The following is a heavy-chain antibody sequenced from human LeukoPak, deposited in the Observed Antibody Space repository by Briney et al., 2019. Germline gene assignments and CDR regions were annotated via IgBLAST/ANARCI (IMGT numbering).Heavy chain of an antibody. V-gene: IGHV4-39*07. Sequence: PSETLSLTCTVSGGSISSSSYYWGWIRQPPGKGLEWIGSIYYSGSTYYNPSLKSRVTISVDTSKNQFSLKLSSVTAADTAVYYCARVVRHYDSSYVEPPHHQVDYWGQGTLVTVSS. D-gene: IGHD3-22*01. CDR1: GGSISSSSYY. CDR3: ARVVRHYDSSYVEPPHHQVDY. CDR2: IYYSGST. J-gene: IGHJ4*02.